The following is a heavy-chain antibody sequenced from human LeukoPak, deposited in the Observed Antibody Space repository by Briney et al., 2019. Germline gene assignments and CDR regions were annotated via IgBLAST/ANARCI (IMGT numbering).Heavy chain of an antibody. J-gene: IGHJ4*02. CDR3: ARGVGATFGN. D-gene: IGHD1-26*01. CDR2: INHSGST. Sequence: SETLSLTCTVSGGSISSGGYYWSWIRQPPGKGLEWIGEINHSGSTNYNPSLKSRVTISVDTSKNQFSLKLSSVTAADTAVYYCARGVGATFGNWGQGTLVTVSS. V-gene: IGHV4-39*07. CDR1: GGSISSGGYY.